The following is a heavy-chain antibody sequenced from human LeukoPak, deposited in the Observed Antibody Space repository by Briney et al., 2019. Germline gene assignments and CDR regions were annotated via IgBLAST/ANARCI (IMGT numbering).Heavy chain of an antibody. V-gene: IGHV1-69*05. CDR2: IIPIFGTA. CDR3: ARDADGGSYHNWFDP. CDR1: GGTFSSYA. D-gene: IGHD3-16*02. J-gene: IGHJ5*02. Sequence: ASVKVSCKASGGTFSSYAISWVRQAPGQGLEWMGGIIPIFGTANYAQKFQGRVTITTDESTSTAYMELSSLRSEDTAVHYCARDADGGSYHNWFDPWGQGTLVTVSS.